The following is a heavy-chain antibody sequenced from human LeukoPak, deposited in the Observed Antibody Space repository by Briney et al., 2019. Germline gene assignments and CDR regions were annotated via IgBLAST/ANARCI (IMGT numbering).Heavy chain of an antibody. CDR2: INTTTGSP. CDR1: GYIFTNYE. Sequence: GASVKISCKASGYIFTNYEMNWVRQAPGQGLEWMGWINTTTGSPTYAQGFTGRFVLSLDTSVSTTYLQISSLEAEDTAVYYCARTVLGATGYFDYWGQGTLITVSS. CDR3: ARTVLGATGYFDY. J-gene: IGHJ4*02. V-gene: IGHV7-4-1*02. D-gene: IGHD1-26*01.